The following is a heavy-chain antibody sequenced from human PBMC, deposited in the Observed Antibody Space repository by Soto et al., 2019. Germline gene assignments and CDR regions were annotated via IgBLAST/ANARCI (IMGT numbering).Heavy chain of an antibody. CDR1: GGTFSSYT. CDR2: IIPILGIP. V-gene: IGHV1-69*02. Sequence: QVQLVQSGAEVKKPGSSVKVSCKASGGTFSSYTISWVRQAPGQGLEWMGGIIPILGIPNYAQTFQGRVTITADKSTSKAYMQLSSLSSADTAVYYCASLAVADVAFDMWGQGTLVTVSS. J-gene: IGHJ3*02. D-gene: IGHD6-19*01. CDR3: ASLAVADVAFDM.